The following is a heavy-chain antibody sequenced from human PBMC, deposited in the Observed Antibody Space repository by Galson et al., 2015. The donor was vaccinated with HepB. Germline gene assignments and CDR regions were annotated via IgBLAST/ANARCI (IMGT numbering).Heavy chain of an antibody. V-gene: IGHV3-23*01. CDR1: GFTFSSYA. D-gene: IGHD6-19*01. CDR3: AKANLPSSGWWPLYYYYYGMDV. Sequence: SLRLSCAASGFTFSSYAMSWVRQAPGKGLEWVSAISGSGGSTYYADSVKGRFTISRDNSKNTLYLQMNSLRAEDTAVYYCAKANLPSSGWWPLYYYYYGMDVWGQGTTVTVSS. J-gene: IGHJ6*02. CDR2: ISGSGGST.